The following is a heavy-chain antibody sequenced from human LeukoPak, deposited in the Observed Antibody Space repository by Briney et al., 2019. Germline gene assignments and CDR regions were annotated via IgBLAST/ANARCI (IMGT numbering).Heavy chain of an antibody. D-gene: IGHD3-3*01. CDR2: ILYDGSNY. CDR3: ASWAGNTQSDSWSGPFDY. Sequence: GGSLRLSCTASDFALRKYNIHWVRQAPGQGLEWVALILYDGSNYYDADSVRGRFTISRDNAKNSLYLQMSSLRVEDTAVYYCASWAGNTQSDSWSGPFDYWGQGTLVTVSS. V-gene: IGHV3-30*04. CDR1: DFALRKYN. J-gene: IGHJ4*02.